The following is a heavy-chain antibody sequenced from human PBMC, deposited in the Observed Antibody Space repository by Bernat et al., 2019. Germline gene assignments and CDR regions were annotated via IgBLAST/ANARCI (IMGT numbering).Heavy chain of an antibody. J-gene: IGHJ5*02. Sequence: EVQLVESGGGLVQPGGSLRLSCAASGFTFSSYSMNWVRQAPGKGLEWVSYISSSSSTIYYADSVKGRFTISRDNAKNSLYLQMNSLRAEDTAVYYCAGVGPDYDFWSGYQEYNWFDPWGQGTLVTVSS. V-gene: IGHV3-48*01. CDR3: AGVGPDYDFWSGYQEYNWFDP. D-gene: IGHD3-3*01. CDR1: GFTFSSYS. CDR2: ISSSSSTI.